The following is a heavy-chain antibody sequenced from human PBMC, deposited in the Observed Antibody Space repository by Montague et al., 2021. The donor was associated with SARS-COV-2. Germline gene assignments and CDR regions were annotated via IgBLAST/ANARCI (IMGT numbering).Heavy chain of an antibody. CDR1: GGSVSGYY. J-gene: IGHJ5*02. D-gene: IGHD3-9*01. V-gene: IGHV4-59*02. CDR3: ARDRPPYYFDDIVFFFEGCFDP. Sequence: SETLSLTCSVSGGSVSGYYLNWIRQTPGKGLEWIGNIYHSGSTNYNPSLKSRVTISVDTSKNQFSLKLSSVTAADTAVYYCARDRPPYYFDDIVFFFEGCFDPWGQGTLVTVSS. CDR2: IYHSGST.